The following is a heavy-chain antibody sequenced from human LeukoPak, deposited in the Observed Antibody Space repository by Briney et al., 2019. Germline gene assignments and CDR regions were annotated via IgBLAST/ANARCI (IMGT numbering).Heavy chain of an antibody. CDR2: IHYSRST. J-gene: IGHJ6*01. CDR3: ARLSGHCSGATCYGHFAMDV. V-gene: IGHV4-39*01. CDR1: GPSVSSGNYQ. D-gene: IGHD2-15*01. Sequence: PSETLSLTCTVSGPSVSSGNYQSGWIRQPPGKGPELIGRIHYSRSTHYNPSVKTRFTISVNTSKNQLSLNPRSVTAADTALDYCARLSGHCSGATCYGHFAMDVWGQGTTVSVSS.